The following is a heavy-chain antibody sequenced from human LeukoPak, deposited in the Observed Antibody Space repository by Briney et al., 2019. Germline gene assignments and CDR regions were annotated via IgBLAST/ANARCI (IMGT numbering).Heavy chain of an antibody. CDR1: GFTFSSYW. CDR3: APRVVGSAPFDY. CDR2: INSDGSST. J-gene: IGHJ4*02. Sequence: GGSLRLSCAASGFTFSSYWMHWVRQAPGKGLVWVSRINSDGSSTSYADSVRGRFSISRDNAKNTLYLQMNNLRAEGTAVYYCAPRVVGSAPFDYWGQGTLVTVSS. D-gene: IGHD2-15*01. V-gene: IGHV3-74*01.